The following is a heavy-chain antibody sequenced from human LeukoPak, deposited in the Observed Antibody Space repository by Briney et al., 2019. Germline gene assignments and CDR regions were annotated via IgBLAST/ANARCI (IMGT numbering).Heavy chain of an antibody. Sequence: GGSLRLSCAASGFTFSSCEMNWVRQAPGKGLEWVSFISSSGRTIYYADSVKGRFTISRDNAKNSLYLQMNSLRAEDTAVYCCARDFGAFDIWGQGTMVTVSS. CDR3: ARDFGAFDI. D-gene: IGHD3-10*01. CDR2: ISSSGRTI. V-gene: IGHV3-48*03. J-gene: IGHJ3*02. CDR1: GFTFSSCE.